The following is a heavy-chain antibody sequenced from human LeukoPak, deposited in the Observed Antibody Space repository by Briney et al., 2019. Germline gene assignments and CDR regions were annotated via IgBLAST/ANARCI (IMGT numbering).Heavy chain of an antibody. Sequence: PGGSLRLSCAASGFNFRSNGMSWVRQAPGKGLEWVSMIRGSGRTYYADSVKGRFTISRDNSKNTLYLQMNSLRAEDTAVYYCARVTYGSGTYGAFDYWGQGTLVTVSS. CDR2: IRGSGRT. J-gene: IGHJ4*02. CDR3: ARVTYGSGTYGAFDY. D-gene: IGHD3-10*01. V-gene: IGHV3-23*01. CDR1: GFNFRSNG.